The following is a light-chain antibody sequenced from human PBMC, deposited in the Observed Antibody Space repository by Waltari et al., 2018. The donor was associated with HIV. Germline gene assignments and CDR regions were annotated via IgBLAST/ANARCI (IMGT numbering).Light chain of an antibody. CDR1: SGHSSYV. V-gene: IGLV4-69*01. J-gene: IGLJ2*01. CDR2: LNSDGSH. Sequence: QLVLTQSPSASASLGASVKLTCTLSSGHSSYVLAWHQQQPKKGRRYLMKLNSDGSHFKGDGIPDRFSGSSSGAERYLTISSLQSEDEADYYCQTWGTGIVVFGGGTKLTVL. CDR3: QTWGTGIVV.